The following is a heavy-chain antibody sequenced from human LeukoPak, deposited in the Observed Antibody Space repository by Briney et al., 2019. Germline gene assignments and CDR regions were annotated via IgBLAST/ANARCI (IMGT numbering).Heavy chain of an antibody. CDR2: IYYSGST. Sequence: SETLSLTCTVSGGSISSGDYYWSGIRQPPGKGLEWIGYIYYSGSTYYNPSLKSRVTISVDTSKNQFSLKLSSVTAADTAVYYCARDGVVVPAAPSWGQGTLVTVSS. J-gene: IGHJ4*02. D-gene: IGHD2-2*01. CDR3: ARDGVVVPAAPS. CDR1: GGSISSGDYY. V-gene: IGHV4-30-4*01.